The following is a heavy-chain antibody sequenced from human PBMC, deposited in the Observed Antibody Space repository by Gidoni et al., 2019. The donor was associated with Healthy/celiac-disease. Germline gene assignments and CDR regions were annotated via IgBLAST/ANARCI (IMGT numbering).Heavy chain of an antibody. CDR1: EGSISRGGYY. CDR3: ARFFHGGLGRYYPDAFDI. D-gene: IGHD3-10*01. Sequence: QVQLQESGPGLVKPSQTLSLTCHVSEGSISRGGYYWSWVRQHPGKGLEWIGYIYYSGSTYYNPSLKSLVTISVDTSKNQFSLKLSSVTAADTAVYYCARFFHGGLGRYYPDAFDIWGQGTMVTVSS. V-gene: IGHV4-31*01. CDR2: IYYSGST. J-gene: IGHJ3*02.